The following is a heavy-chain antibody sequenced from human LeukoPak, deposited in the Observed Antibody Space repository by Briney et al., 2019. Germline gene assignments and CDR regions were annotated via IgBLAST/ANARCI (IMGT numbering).Heavy chain of an antibody. CDR3: ARARVYYVDAFDI. V-gene: IGHV1-69*01. Sequence: GGSLRLSCAASGFTFSSYAISWVRQAPGQGLEWMGGIIPIFGTANYAQKFQGRVTITADESTSTAYMELSSLRSEDTAVYYCARARVYYVDAFDIWGQGTMVTVSS. J-gene: IGHJ3*02. D-gene: IGHD3-22*01. CDR2: IIPIFGTA. CDR1: GFTFSSYA.